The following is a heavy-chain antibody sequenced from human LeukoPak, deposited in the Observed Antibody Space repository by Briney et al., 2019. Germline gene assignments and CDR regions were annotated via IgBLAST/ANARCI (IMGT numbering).Heavy chain of an antibody. D-gene: IGHD2-2*01. Sequence: SETLSLTCTVSGGSISSYYWSWIRQPPGKGLEWIGYIYYSGSTNYNPSLKSRVTISVDTSKNQFSLKLSSVTAADTAVYYCARVSDCSSTSCPIDYWGQGTLVTVSS. V-gene: IGHV4-59*01. CDR2: IYYSGST. CDR3: ARVSDCSSTSCPIDY. J-gene: IGHJ4*02. CDR1: GGSISSYY.